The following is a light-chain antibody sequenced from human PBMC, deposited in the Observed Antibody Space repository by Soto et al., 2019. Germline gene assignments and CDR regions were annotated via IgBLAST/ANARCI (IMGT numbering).Light chain of an antibody. J-gene: IGLJ1*01. CDR1: SSDVGGYNY. V-gene: IGLV2-8*01. CDR3: SSYAGGNNSYYV. Sequence: QSALTQPPSASGSPGQSVTISCTGTSSDVGGYNYVSWYQQHPGKAPKLMIYEVSKRPSGVPDRFSGSKSGNTASLTVSGLQAEDEADYYCSSYAGGNNSYYVFGTGTKVTVL. CDR2: EVS.